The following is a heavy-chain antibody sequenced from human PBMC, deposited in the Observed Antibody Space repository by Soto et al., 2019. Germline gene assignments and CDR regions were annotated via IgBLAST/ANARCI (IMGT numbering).Heavy chain of an antibody. D-gene: IGHD3-16*01. Sequence: GGSLRLSCAAFGFTFSSYAMSWVRQAPGKGLEWVSAISGSGGSTYYADSVKGRFTISRDNSKNTLYLQMNSLRAEDTAVYYCAKDLEGDTPMSTNLDYWGQGTLVTVSS. J-gene: IGHJ4*02. CDR1: GFTFSSYA. V-gene: IGHV3-23*01. CDR2: ISGSGGST. CDR3: AKDLEGDTPMSTNLDY.